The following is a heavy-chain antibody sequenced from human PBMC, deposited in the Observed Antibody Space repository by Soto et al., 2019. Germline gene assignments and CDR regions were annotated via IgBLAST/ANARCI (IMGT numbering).Heavy chain of an antibody. CDR1: GYTFTSYG. CDR3: ASMRGATYYYDSSGYGWFDP. CDR2: ISAYNGNT. J-gene: IGHJ5*02. D-gene: IGHD3-22*01. V-gene: IGHV1-18*01. Sequence: ASVKGSCKASGYTFTSYGISWVRQSPGQGLVWMGWISAYNGNTNYAQKLQGRVTMTTDTSTSTAYMELRSLRSDDTAVYYCASMRGATYYYDSSGYGWFDPWGQGTLVTVSS.